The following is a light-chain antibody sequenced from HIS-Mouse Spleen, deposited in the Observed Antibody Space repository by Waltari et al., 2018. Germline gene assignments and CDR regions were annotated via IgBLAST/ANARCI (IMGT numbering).Light chain of an antibody. CDR1: ALPKKY. V-gene: IGLV3-10*01. CDR2: EDS. CDR3: YSTDSSGNHRV. J-gene: IGLJ2*01. Sequence: SYELTQPPSVSGSPGQKARITCCGDALPKKYAYSYQQKSGQAPVLVIYEDSNRPSGIPERFSGSSSGTMATLTISGAQVEDEADYYCYSTDSSGNHRVFGGGTKLTVL.